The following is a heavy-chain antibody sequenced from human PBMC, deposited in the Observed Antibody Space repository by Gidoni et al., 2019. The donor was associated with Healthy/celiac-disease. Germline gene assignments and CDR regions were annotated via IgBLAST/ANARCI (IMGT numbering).Heavy chain of an antibody. D-gene: IGHD3-22*01. Sequence: QVQLVESGGGVVQPGRSLRLSCAASGCTFSSYAMHWVRQAPGKGLEWVAVISYDGSNKYYADSVKGRFTISRDNSKNTLYLQMNSLRAEDTAVYYCARDVKYYDSSGSPLFDPWGQGTLVTVSS. CDR2: ISYDGSNK. V-gene: IGHV3-30-3*01. J-gene: IGHJ5*02. CDR3: ARDVKYYDSSGSPLFDP. CDR1: GCTFSSYA.